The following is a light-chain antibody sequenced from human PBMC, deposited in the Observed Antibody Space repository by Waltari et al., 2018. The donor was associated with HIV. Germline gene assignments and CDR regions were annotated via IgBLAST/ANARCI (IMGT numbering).Light chain of an antibody. J-gene: IGKJ3*01. CDR2: ATS. V-gene: IGKV1-39*01. CDR1: HNISGF. CDR3: QQSFSGFS. Sequence: IQLPQSPSSLSAYLADNVTITCRPSHNISGFLNWYQQKPGKAPKLLVFATSSLQSGVPSRFKGSASGMDFSLTINSLHPEDLATYYCQQSFSGFSFGPGTSVD.